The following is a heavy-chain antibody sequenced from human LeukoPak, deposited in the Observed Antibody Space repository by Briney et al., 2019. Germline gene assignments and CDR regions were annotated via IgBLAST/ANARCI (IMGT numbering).Heavy chain of an antibody. CDR1: GFTFSDYY. Sequence: PGGSLRLSCAASGFTFSDYYMSWIRQVPGKGLEWVSYISSSSSYTNYADSVKGRFTISRDNAKSSLYLQMNSLRAEDTAVYYCARGYDYGDLEIPLGYWGQGTLVTVSS. CDR3: ARGYDYGDLEIPLGY. J-gene: IGHJ4*02. CDR2: ISSSSSYT. V-gene: IGHV3-11*06. D-gene: IGHD4-17*01.